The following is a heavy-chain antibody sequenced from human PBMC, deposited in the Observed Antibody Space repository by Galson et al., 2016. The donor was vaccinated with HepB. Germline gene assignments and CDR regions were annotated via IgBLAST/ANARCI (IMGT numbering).Heavy chain of an antibody. CDR2: FIAVFGTT. J-gene: IGHJ4*02. CDR3: TRDRGQCNAL. V-gene: IGHV1-69*13. CDR1: GDTFSSYI. Sequence: SVKVSCKASGDTFSSYIISWVRQAPGQGLEWMGEFIAVFGTTNYAQGFQGRAPITADESPSTVYMDRPGLTSEDTAVYYCTRDRGQCNALWGQETLVTVSA. D-gene: IGHD2-2*01.